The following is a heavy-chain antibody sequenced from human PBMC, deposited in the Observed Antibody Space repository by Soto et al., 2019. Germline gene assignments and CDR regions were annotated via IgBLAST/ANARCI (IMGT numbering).Heavy chain of an antibody. CDR3: ARDPSIWTGDSFDI. V-gene: IGHV1-2*04. Sequence: ASVKVSCKASGYTFTGYYMHWVRQAPGQGLEWMGWINPNSGGTNYAQKFQGWVTMTRDTSISTAYMELSRLRSDDTAVYYGARDPSIWTGDSFDIWGQGTMVTVSS. CDR2: INPNSGGT. D-gene: IGHD3-9*01. J-gene: IGHJ3*02. CDR1: GYTFTGYY.